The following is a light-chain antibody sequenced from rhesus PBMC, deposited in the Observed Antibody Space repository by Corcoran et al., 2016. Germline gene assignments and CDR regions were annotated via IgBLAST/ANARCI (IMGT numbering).Light chain of an antibody. CDR3: QQHDTFPYR. V-gene: IGKV1-69*01. J-gene: IGKJ2*01. CDR2: RAT. Sequence: DIQMTQSPSSLSASVGDRVTISCRASQAISNWLAWYQQQPVKAPKLLVYRATNLDAGVPSRCTGSGSGRDFTLTISSLQPEDIGSYYCQQHDTFPYRFGQGTKLEIK. CDR1: QAISNW.